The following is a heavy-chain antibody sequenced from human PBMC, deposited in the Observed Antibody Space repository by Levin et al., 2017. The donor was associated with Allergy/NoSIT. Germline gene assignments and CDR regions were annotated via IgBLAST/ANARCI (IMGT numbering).Heavy chain of an antibody. CDR3: ARGGLQYPTAYYYGMDV. D-gene: IGHD4-11*01. J-gene: IGHJ6*02. Sequence: PGGSLRLSCAASGFTFSSYGMHWVRQAPGKGLEWVAVIWYDGSNKYYADSVKGRFTISRDNSKNTLYLQMNSLRAEDTAVYYCARGGLQYPTAYYYGMDVWGQGTTVTVSS. V-gene: IGHV3-33*01. CDR2: IWYDGSNK. CDR1: GFTFSSYG.